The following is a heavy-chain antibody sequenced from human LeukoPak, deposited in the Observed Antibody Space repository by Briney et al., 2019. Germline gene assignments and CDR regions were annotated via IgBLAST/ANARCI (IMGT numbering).Heavy chain of an antibody. CDR2: INPNSGGT. Sequence: ASVKVSCKASGYTFTGYYMHWVRQAPGQGLEWMGWINPNSGGTNYAQKFQGRVTMTRDTSISTAYMELSRLRSDDTAVYYCARILYDSGGYYHFLFGYWGQGTLVTVSS. D-gene: IGHD3-22*01. V-gene: IGHV1-2*02. CDR1: GYTFTGYY. CDR3: ARILYDSGGYYHFLFGY. J-gene: IGHJ4*02.